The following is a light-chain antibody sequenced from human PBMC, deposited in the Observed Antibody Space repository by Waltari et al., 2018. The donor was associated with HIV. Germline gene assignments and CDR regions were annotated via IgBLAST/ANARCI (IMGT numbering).Light chain of an antibody. J-gene: IGKJ1*01. CDR2: GAS. V-gene: IGKV3-15*01. Sequence: IVMTQSPATLSVFPGERATLSCRASQSVNSNLAWYQQTPVQAPRLLLSGASTSATGIPARFSGRVAGTDFTLTISSLQSEDFAVYYCQQYNNWPRTFGQGTTVEIK. CDR3: QQYNNWPRT. CDR1: QSVNSN.